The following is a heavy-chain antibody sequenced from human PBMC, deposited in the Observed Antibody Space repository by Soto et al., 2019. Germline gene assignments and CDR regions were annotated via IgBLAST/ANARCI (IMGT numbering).Heavy chain of an antibody. D-gene: IGHD2-15*01. V-gene: IGHV4-31*03. CDR3: AREGYCSGGSCYSIDY. J-gene: IGHJ4*02. Sequence: SETLSLTCTVSGGSISSGGYYWSWIRQHPGKGLEWIGYIYYSGSTYYNPSLKSRVTISVDTSKNQFSLKLSSVTAADTAVYYCAREGYCSGGSCYSIDYWGQGTLVTVSS. CDR1: GGSISSGGYY. CDR2: IYYSGST.